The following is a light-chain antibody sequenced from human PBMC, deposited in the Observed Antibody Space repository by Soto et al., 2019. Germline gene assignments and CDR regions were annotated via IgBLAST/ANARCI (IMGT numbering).Light chain of an antibody. CDR2: GAS. Sequence: EIVLTQSPGTLSLSPGERVTLSCRASQSVSSNYLAWYQQKSGKAPKLLIYGASSLRSGVPSRFGGTGSGTDFTLTINSLESEDFTTYYCQQGHSGLTFGGGTKVDIK. J-gene: IGKJ4*01. CDR1: QSVSSNY. V-gene: IGKV3-20*01. CDR3: QQGHSGLT.